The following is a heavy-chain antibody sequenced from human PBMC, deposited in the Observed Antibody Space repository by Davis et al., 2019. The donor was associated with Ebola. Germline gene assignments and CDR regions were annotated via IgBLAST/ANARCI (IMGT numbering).Heavy chain of an antibody. V-gene: IGHV3-73*01. D-gene: IGHD6-13*01. Sequence: PGGSLRLSCAASGFTFSGSAMHWVRQASGKGLEWVGRIRSKANSYATAYAASVKGRFTISRDDPKNTAYLQMNSLKTEDTAVYYCTPGYSSSQPGFDYWGQGTLVTVSS. J-gene: IGHJ4*02. CDR1: GFTFSGSA. CDR3: TPGYSSSQPGFDY. CDR2: IRSKANSYAT.